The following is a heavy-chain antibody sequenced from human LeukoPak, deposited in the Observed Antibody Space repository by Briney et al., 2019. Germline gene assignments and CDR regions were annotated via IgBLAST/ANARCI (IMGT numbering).Heavy chain of an antibody. V-gene: IGHV4-34*01. J-gene: IGHJ6*02. CDR2: INHSGST. D-gene: IGHD2-15*01. CDR3: ASLLSPYYYYGMDV. CDR1: GGSFSGYY. Sequence: SETLSLTCAVYGGSFSGYYWSWIRQPPGKGLEWIGEINHSGSTNYNPSLKSRVTISVDTSKNQFSLKLSSVTAADTAVYYCASLLSPYYYYGMDVWGQGTTVTVS.